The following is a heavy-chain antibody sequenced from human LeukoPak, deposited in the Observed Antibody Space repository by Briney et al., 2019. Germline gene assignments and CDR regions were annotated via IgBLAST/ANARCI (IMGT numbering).Heavy chain of an antibody. CDR2: ISGSGGST. V-gene: IGHV3-23*01. J-gene: IGHJ4*02. CDR1: GFTFSSYG. Sequence: GGSLRLSCAASGFTFSSYGMSWVRQAPGKGLEWVSAISGSGGSTYYADSVKGRFTISRDNAKNSLYLQMNSLRAEDTAVYYCARGDGGIAAPFDYWGQGTLVTVSS. CDR3: ARGDGGIAAPFDY. D-gene: IGHD6-13*01.